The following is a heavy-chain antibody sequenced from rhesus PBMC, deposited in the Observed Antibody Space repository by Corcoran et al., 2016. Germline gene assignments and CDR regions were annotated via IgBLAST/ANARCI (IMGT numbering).Heavy chain of an antibody. CDR2: IYGSSTST. CDR1: GGPISDSYR. Sequence: QVQLQESGPGVVKPSETLSLTCAVSGGPISDSYRWSWIRPPPGKGLEWIGYIYGSSTSTNYNPSLTSRVTISKDTSKNQFSLKLSSVTAADTAVYYCARDRYYALQHSGYSYWGQGVLVTVSS. J-gene: IGHJ4*01. CDR3: ARDRYYALQHSGYSY. D-gene: IGHD5-24*01. V-gene: IGHV4S10*01.